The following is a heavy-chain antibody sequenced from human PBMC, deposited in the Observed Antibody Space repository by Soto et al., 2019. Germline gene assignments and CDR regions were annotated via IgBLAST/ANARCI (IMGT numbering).Heavy chain of an antibody. J-gene: IGHJ4*02. CDR3: ARAPILVSVTLHENYFDS. Sequence: QLHLVQSGAEVKKPGSSLKVSCKASGGTFSNSGISWVRQAPGQGLEWMGGIIPIFDTTNYAQKLQGRITIIADESTNTVYMELSNLRSADTGVYYCARAPILVSVTLHENYFDSFGQGTLGTVSS. D-gene: IGHD2-21*02. CDR2: IIPIFDTT. V-gene: IGHV1-69*01. CDR1: GGTFSNSG.